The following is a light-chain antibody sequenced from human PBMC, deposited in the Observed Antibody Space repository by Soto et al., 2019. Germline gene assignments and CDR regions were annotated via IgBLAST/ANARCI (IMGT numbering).Light chain of an antibody. CDR1: QSVGRN. J-gene: IGKJ2*01. Sequence: EIVMTQSPVALSVSPGESAALSCRASQSVGRNFAWYQQRPGQAPRALIYGTSTRATGVPARFSGSGSGTDFTLTISSLQSEDFAVYYCQQYNKWPYTFGQGTRLEIK. V-gene: IGKV3-15*01. CDR3: QQYNKWPYT. CDR2: GTS.